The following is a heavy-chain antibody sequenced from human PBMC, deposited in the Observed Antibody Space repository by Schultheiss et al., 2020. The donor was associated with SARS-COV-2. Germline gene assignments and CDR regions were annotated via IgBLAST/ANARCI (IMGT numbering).Heavy chain of an antibody. CDR1: GYSFTSYW. CDR2: IYPGDSDT. D-gene: IGHD4-17*01. J-gene: IGHJ6*02. Sequence: GESLKISCKGSGYSFTSYWIGWVRQMPGKGLEWMGIIYPGDSDTRYSPSFQGHVTISADKSISTAYLQWSSLKASDTAMYYCARPNREDDYGDAAGMDVWGQGTTVTVSS. V-gene: IGHV5-51*01. CDR3: ARPNREDDYGDAAGMDV.